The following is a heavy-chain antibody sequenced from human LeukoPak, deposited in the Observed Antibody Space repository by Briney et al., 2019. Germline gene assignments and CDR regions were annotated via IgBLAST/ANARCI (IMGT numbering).Heavy chain of an antibody. CDR2: IYYSGST. J-gene: IGHJ3*02. CDR3: ARGPRIYYYGTGPRAFDI. Sequence: SETLSFTCTVSGGSISSYYWSWIRQPPGKGLEWIGYIYYSGSTNYNPSLKSRVTISVDTSKNQFSLKLSSVTAADTAVYYCARGPRIYYYGTGPRAFDIWGQGTMVTVSS. CDR1: GGSISSYY. D-gene: IGHD3-10*01. V-gene: IGHV4-59*12.